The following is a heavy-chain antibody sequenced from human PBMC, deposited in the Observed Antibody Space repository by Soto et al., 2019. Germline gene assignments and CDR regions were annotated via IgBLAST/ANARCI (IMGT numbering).Heavy chain of an antibody. CDR1: GFTFSSYG. Sequence: PGGSLRLSCAASGFTFSSYGMHWVRQAPGKGLEWVAVISYDGSNKYYADSVEGRFTISRDNSKNTLYLQMNSLRAEDTAVYYCAKTRGSSGWYSADWGQGTL. CDR3: AKTRGSSGWYSAD. D-gene: IGHD6-19*01. J-gene: IGHJ4*02. CDR2: ISYDGSNK. V-gene: IGHV3-30*18.